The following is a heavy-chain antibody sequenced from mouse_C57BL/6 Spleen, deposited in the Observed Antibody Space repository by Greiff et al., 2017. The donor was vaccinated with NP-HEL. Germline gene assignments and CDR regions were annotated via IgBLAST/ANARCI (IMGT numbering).Heavy chain of an antibody. D-gene: IGHD3-1*01. V-gene: IGHV1-82*01. CDR2: IYPGDGDT. J-gene: IGHJ1*03. CDR1: GYAFSSSW. Sequence: VKLMESGPELVKPGASVKISCKASGYAFSSSWMNWVKQRPGKGLEWIGRIYPGDGDTNYNGKFKGKATLTADKSSSTAYMQLSSLTSEDSAVYFCARSGYEGYFDVWGTGTTVTVSS. CDR3: ARSGYEGYFDV.